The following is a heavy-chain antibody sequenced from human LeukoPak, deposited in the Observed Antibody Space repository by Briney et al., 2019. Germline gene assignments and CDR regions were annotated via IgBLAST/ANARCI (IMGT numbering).Heavy chain of an antibody. V-gene: IGHV3-7*01. Sequence: PGGSLRLSCAASGFTFSTYAMSWVRQAPGKGLEWVANIKQDGSEKYYVYSVKGRFTISRDNAKNSLYLQMNSLRAEDTAVYYCARERDYDILTGLNVNYYYMDVWGKGTTVTISS. CDR3: ARERDYDILTGLNVNYYYMDV. CDR1: GFTFSTYA. D-gene: IGHD3-9*01. CDR2: IKQDGSEK. J-gene: IGHJ6*03.